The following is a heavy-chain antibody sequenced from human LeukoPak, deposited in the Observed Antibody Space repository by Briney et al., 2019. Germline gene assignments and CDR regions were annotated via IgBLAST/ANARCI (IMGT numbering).Heavy chain of an antibody. D-gene: IGHD3-10*01. V-gene: IGHV1-8*01. CDR3: ARGDFYYYGSGNYYYYMDV. CDR2: MNPNSGNT. J-gene: IGHJ6*03. CDR1: GYTFTSYD. Sequence: ASVKVSCKASGYTFTSYDINWVRQATGQGLEWMGWMNPNSGNTGYAQKFQGRVTMTRNTSISTAYMELSSLRSEDTAVYYCARGDFYYYGSGNYYYYMDVWGKGTTVTISS.